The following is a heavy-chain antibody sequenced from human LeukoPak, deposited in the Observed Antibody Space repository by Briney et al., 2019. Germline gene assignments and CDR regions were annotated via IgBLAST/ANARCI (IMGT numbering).Heavy chain of an antibody. D-gene: IGHD2-2*01. J-gene: IGHJ4*02. CDR2: IRNCWCTN. Sequence: GGSLRLSCAHSGFTFSDYYMSWIPAAPGKGLGRVSYIRNCWCTNYHVHSGNGRFTISRDNAKNSLYLEINNLRAEDTAVYYCARVDCSSTRCYEFDYWGQGTLVTVPS. CDR1: GFTFSDYY. CDR3: ARVDCSSTRCYEFDY. V-gene: IGHV3-11*04.